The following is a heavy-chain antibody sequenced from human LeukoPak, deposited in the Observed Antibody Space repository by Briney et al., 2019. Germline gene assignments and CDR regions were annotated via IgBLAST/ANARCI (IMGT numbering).Heavy chain of an antibody. J-gene: IGHJ4*02. CDR2: IYYSGST. CDR1: GGSISSYY. V-gene: IGHV4-39*07. Sequence: SETLSLTCTVSGGSISSYYWGWIRQPPGKGLEWIGSIYYSGSTYYNPSLKSRVTISVDTSKNQFSLKLSSVTAADTAVYYCARVSGSSGWLWSYWGQGTLVTVSS. D-gene: IGHD6-19*01. CDR3: ARVSGSSGWLWSY.